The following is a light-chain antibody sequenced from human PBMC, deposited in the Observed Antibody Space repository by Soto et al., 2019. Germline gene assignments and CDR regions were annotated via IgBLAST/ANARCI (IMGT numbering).Light chain of an antibody. CDR1: QSSSNW. CDR2: KAS. Sequence: DIQMTQSPSTLSASVGDRVTITCRASQSSSNWLAWYQQKPGKAPKLLIYKASILESGVPSRFSGSGSGTEFTLTISSLQPDDFATYYCQQYNSSFGQGTKVEIK. CDR3: QQYNSS. J-gene: IGKJ1*01. V-gene: IGKV1-5*03.